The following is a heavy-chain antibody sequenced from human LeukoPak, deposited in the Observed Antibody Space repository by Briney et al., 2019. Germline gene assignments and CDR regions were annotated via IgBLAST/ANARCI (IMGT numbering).Heavy chain of an antibody. CDR1: GFTFSNAW. Sequence: PGGSLRLSCAASGFTFSNAWMSWVRQAPGKGLAWVGRIKSKTDGGTTDYAAPVKGRFTISRDDSKNTLYLQMNSLKTEDTAVYYCTTLKDIVVVVAATPDYYYYMDVWGKGTTVTVSS. D-gene: IGHD2-15*01. CDR3: TTLKDIVVVVAATPDYYYYMDV. V-gene: IGHV3-15*01. J-gene: IGHJ6*03. CDR2: IKSKTDGGTT.